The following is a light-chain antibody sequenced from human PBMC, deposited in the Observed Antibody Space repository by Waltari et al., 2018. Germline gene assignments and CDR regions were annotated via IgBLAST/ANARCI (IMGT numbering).Light chain of an antibody. J-gene: IGKJ3*01. V-gene: IGKV1-12*01. CDR3: QQANSFPFT. CDR2: GAS. Sequence: DIQMTQSRSSVFDTVGDRVTITCGASQDLHTWLAWYQQTPGKAPKLLIQGASSLQSGVPSRFSGSGSGTDFTLTISSLQPEDVATYYCQQANSFPFTFGPGTKVDIK. CDR1: QDLHTW.